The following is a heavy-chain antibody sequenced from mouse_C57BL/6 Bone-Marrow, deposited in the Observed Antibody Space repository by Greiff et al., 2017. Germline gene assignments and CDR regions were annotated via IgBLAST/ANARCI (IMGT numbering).Heavy chain of an antibody. Sequence: QVQLQQPGAELVKPGASVKLSCKASGYTFTSYWMHWVKQRPGQGLEWIGMIRPNSGSTNYNEKFKSKATLTVDKSSSTAYMQLSSLTSEDSAVYYCARKDSNYVWYFDVWGTGTTVTVSS. D-gene: IGHD2-5*01. CDR1: GYTFTSYW. CDR3: ARKDSNYVWYFDV. V-gene: IGHV1-64*01. CDR2: IRPNSGST. J-gene: IGHJ1*03.